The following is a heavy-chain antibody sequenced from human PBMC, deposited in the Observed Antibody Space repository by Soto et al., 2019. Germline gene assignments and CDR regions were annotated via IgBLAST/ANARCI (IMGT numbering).Heavy chain of an antibody. V-gene: IGHV1-58*02. CDR3: ARGARGGDI. CDR2: IVVGTGST. CDR1: GFTFSSSA. J-gene: IGHJ3*02. Sequence: SVKVSCKASGFTFSSSAIQWVRQARGQRLERIGWIVVGTGSTNYAQNFQERVTITRDMSTSTSFMELSSLRSEDTAVYYCARGARGGDIWGQGTMVTVAS. D-gene: IGHD1-26*01.